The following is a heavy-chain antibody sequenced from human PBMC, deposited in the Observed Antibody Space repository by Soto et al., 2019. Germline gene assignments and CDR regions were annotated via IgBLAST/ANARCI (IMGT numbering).Heavy chain of an antibody. V-gene: IGHV3-30-3*01. J-gene: IGHJ4*02. CDR2: ISYDGSNK. Sequence: PGGSLRLSCAASGFTFSSYAMHWVRQAPGKGLEWVAVISYDGSNKYYADSVKGRFTISRDNSKNTLYLQMNSLRAEDTAVYYCARDRSDIVIVPAAPHLYYWGQGTLLTVSS. CDR1: GFTFSSYA. CDR3: ARDRSDIVIVPAAPHLYY. D-gene: IGHD2-2*01.